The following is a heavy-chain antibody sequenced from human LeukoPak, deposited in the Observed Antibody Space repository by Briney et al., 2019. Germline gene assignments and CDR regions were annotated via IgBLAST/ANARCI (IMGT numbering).Heavy chain of an antibody. CDR3: AKDLGEQRTHRFDI. D-gene: IGHD3-16*01. CDR1: GFTFSSYA. V-gene: IGHV3-23*01. Sequence: GGSLRLSCAASGFTFSSYAISWVRQAPGKRLEWVSAISGSGGSTYYADSVKGRVTISRDNSKNTLYLQMNSLRAEDTAVYYCAKDLGEQRTHRFDIWGQGTMVTVSS. CDR2: ISGSGGST. J-gene: IGHJ3*02.